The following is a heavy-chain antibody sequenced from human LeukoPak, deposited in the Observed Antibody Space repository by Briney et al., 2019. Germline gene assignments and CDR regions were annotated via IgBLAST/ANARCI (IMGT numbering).Heavy chain of an antibody. CDR2: IKQDGSEK. Sequence: GGSLRLSSAASGFTPSSYWMSWVRQAPGKGLEWLANIKQDGSEKSYVDSVKGRFTISRDNAKNSLYLQMNSLRAEDTAVYYCARDSYPYYDSSGYYYGGLGYWGQGTLVTVSS. D-gene: IGHD3-22*01. CDR3: ARDSYPYYDSSGYYYGGLGY. CDR1: GFTPSSYW. V-gene: IGHV3-7*01. J-gene: IGHJ4*02.